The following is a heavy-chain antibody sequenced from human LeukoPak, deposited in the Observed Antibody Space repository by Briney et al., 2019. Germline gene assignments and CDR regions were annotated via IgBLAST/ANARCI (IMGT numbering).Heavy chain of an antibody. D-gene: IGHD3-22*01. J-gene: IGHJ5*02. V-gene: IGHV4-39*07. CDR1: GGSISSSSYY. CDR3: ARGTLWGDSSLFDP. CDR2: IYYSGST. Sequence: SETLSLTCTVSGGSISSSSYYWGWIRQPPGKGLEWIGSIYYSGSTYYNPSLKSRVTISVDTSKNQFSLKLSSVTAADTAVYYCARGTLWGDSSLFDPWGQGTLVTVSS.